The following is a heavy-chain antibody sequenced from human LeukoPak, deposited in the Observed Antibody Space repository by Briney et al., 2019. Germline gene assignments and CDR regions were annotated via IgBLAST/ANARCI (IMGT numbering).Heavy chain of an antibody. CDR1: GDGVSSNSAA. Sequence: SQTLSLTCAISGDGVSSNSAAWSWIRQSPSRGLEWLGRTYYRSKWYHDYAVSVKSRITFHPDTSKNQFSLQLNSVTPEDTAVYFCARVRVGAFDYWGQGTLVTVSS. V-gene: IGHV6-1*01. J-gene: IGHJ4*02. D-gene: IGHD1-26*01. CDR2: TYYRSKWYH. CDR3: ARVRVGAFDY.